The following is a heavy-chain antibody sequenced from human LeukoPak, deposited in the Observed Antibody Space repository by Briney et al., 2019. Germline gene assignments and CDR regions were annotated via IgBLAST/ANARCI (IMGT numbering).Heavy chain of an antibody. CDR3: SRGPFPSRGWYWYFDY. CDR1: GFTFSTYA. CDR2: VSYDGRNY. D-gene: IGHD6-19*01. Sequence: PGRSLRLSCAASGFTFSTYAMDWVRQAPGKGLEWVAVVSYDGRNYYYADSVTGRFTISRVNSKNRLYLQMDCLRADDPPVYYRSRGPFPSRGWYWYFDYWGQGTLVTVSS. J-gene: IGHJ4*02. V-gene: IGHV3-30*04.